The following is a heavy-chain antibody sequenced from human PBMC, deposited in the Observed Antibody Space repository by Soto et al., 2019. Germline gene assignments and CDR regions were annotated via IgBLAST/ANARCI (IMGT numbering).Heavy chain of an antibody. CDR2: ISAYNGNT. J-gene: IGHJ6*03. D-gene: IGHD3-3*01. CDR3: ARIPEGYDFWSGYSHRRYYYYYMDV. V-gene: IGHV1-18*01. Sequence: ASVKVSCKASGYTFTSYGISWVRQAPGQGLEWMGWISAYNGNTNYAQKLQGIVTMTTDTSTSTAYMELRSLRSDDTAVYYCARIPEGYDFWSGYSHRRYYYYYMDVWGKGTTVTVSS. CDR1: GYTFTSYG.